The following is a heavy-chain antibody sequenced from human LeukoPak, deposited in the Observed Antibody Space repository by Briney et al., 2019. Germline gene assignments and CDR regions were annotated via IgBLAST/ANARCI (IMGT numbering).Heavy chain of an antibody. CDR3: ARLQYFDWLSNWFDP. CDR2: IIPIFGTA. D-gene: IGHD3-9*01. CDR1: GGTFSSYA. Sequence: ASVKASCKASGGTFSSYAISWVRQAPGQGLEWMGGIIPIFGTANYAQKFQGRVTITADESTSTAYMELSSLRSEDTAVYYCARLQYFDWLSNWFDPWGQGTLVTVSS. J-gene: IGHJ5*02. V-gene: IGHV1-69*13.